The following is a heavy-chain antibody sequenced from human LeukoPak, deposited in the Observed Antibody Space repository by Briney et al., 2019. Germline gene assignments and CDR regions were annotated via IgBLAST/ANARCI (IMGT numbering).Heavy chain of an antibody. J-gene: IGHJ4*02. CDR1: GFTVSSNY. D-gene: IGHD2-2*01. V-gene: IGHV3-23*01. Sequence: PGGSLRLSCAASGFTVSSNYMSWVRQAPGKGLEWVSAISGSGGSTYYADSVKGRFTISRDNSKNTLYLQMNSLRAEDTAVYYCAKDGVVVVPAAGLDYWGQGTLVTVSS. CDR3: AKDGVVVVPAAGLDY. CDR2: ISGSGGST.